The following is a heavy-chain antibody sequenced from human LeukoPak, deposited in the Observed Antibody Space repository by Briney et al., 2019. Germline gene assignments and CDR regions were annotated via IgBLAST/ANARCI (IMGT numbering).Heavy chain of an antibody. CDR2: IYYSGST. D-gene: IGHD4-23*01. CDR3: ARELGGNSLAFDI. V-gene: IGHV4-59*01. CDR1: GGSISSYY. Sequence: SETLSLTCTVSGGSISSYYLGWIRQRPGKGLEWIGYIYYSGSTNFNPSLKSRVTISVDTSKNQFSLKLSSVTAADTAVYYCARELGGNSLAFDIWGQGTMVTVSS. J-gene: IGHJ3*02.